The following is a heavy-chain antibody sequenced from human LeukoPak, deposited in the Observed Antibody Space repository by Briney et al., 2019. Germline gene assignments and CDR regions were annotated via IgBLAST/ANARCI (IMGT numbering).Heavy chain of an antibody. Sequence: SGTLSLTCAVSGGSISSTNWWSWVRQPPGKGLEWIGEIYRSGTTNYNPSLKSRVTISVDTSKNQFSLKLSSVTAADTAVYYCARTTVDGYYYYYMDVWGKGTPVTVSS. CDR3: ARTTVDGYYYYYMDV. CDR1: GGSISSTNW. J-gene: IGHJ6*03. D-gene: IGHD1-14*01. V-gene: IGHV4-4*02. CDR2: IYRSGTT.